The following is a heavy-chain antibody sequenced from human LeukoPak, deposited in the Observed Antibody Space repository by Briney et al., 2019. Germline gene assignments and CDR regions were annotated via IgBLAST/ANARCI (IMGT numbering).Heavy chain of an antibody. V-gene: IGHV3-7*01. D-gene: IGHD3-3*01. CDR3: ARAIEWSGYFDY. CDR1: GFTFSVYW. CDR2: IKRDGSEK. Sequence: PGGSLRLSCEASGFTFSVYWMGWVRQAPGKGLEWVANIKRDGSEKYYVDSVKGRFTISRDNSKNSLYLQMNSLRAEDTAVYFCARAIEWSGYFDYWGQGTLVTVSS. J-gene: IGHJ4*02.